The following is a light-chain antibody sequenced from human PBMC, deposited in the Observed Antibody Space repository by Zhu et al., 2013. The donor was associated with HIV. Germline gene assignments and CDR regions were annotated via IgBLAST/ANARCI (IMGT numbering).Light chain of an antibody. V-gene: IGLV2-8*01. CDR1: SNDVGGYNY. CDR2: EVT. J-gene: IGLJ2*01. Sequence: QSALTQPASVSGSPGQSITISCTGSSNDVGGYNYVSWYQQHPGKAPKLILYEVTKRPSGVPDRFSGSKSGNTASLTVSGLQAEDEADYYCSSYAGSNNFVVFGGGTKLTVL. CDR3: SSYAGSNNFVV.